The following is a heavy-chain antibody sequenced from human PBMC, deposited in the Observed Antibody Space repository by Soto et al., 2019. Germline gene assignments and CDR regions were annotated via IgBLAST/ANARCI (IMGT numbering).Heavy chain of an antibody. D-gene: IGHD1-20*01. V-gene: IGHV1-58*01. CDR2: IVVGSGNT. CDR1: GFTFTSSA. Sequence: SVKVSFKASGFTFTSSAVQWVRQARGQRLEWIGWIVVGSGNTNYAQKFQERVTITRDMSTSTAYMELSSLRSEDTAVYYCAADGITGTAFYYYGMDVWGQGTTVTVSS. J-gene: IGHJ6*02. CDR3: AADGITGTAFYYYGMDV.